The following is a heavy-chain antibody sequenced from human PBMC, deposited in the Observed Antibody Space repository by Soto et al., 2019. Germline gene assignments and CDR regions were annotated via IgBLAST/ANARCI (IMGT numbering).Heavy chain of an antibody. CDR2: INAGNNNT. CDR1: GYAFTRYT. Sequence: ASEKASCKASGYAFTRYTMHWVRHATGQRLEWKGWINAGNNNTKYSQKLKGRVTITRDTSASTAYMELSSLRSEDTAVYYCARSVVVPTAPDYWGQGTLVTVSS. V-gene: IGHV1-3*01. CDR3: ARSVVVPTAPDY. D-gene: IGHD2-2*01. J-gene: IGHJ4*02.